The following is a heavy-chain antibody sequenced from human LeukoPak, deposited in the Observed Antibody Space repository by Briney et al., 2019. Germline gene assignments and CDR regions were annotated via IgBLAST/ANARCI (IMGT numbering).Heavy chain of an antibody. D-gene: IGHD3-10*01. CDR3: ARAPYYYGSGTRGDAFDI. J-gene: IGHJ3*02. Sequence: SQTLSLTCTVSGGSISSGDYYWSWIRQPPGKGLEWIGYIYYSGSTYYNPSFKSRVTISVDTSKNQFSLKLSSVTAADTAVYYCARAPYYYGSGTRGDAFDIWGQGTMVTVSS. V-gene: IGHV4-30-4*01. CDR2: IYYSGST. CDR1: GGSISSGDYY.